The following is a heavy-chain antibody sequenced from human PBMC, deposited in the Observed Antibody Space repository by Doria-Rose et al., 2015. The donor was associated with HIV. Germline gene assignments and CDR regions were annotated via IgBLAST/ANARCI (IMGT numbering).Heavy chain of an antibody. CDR2: IFSDDER. CDR1: GVSLSSPGMS. J-gene: IGHJ4*02. D-gene: IGHD6-13*01. Sequence: QVTSKESGPVLVKPTETLTLTCTVSGVSLSSPGMSVSWIRQPPGKALEWLANIFSDDERSYKTFLKSRLTISRGTSKSQVVLTMTDMDPVDTATYYCARIKSSRWYHKYYFDFWGQGTLVIVSA. V-gene: IGHV2-26*01. CDR3: ARIKSSRWYHKYYFDF.